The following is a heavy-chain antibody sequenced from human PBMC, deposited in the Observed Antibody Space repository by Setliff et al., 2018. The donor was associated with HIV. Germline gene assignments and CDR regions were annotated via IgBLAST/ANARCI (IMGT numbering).Heavy chain of an antibody. CDR3: ARGSRSPLVNKFRVTPAFDY. CDR2: ISHSGST. CDR1: GGSFSGHY. Sequence: PSETLSLTCAVYGGSFSGHYWSWIRQTPGKGLEWIGGISHSGSTNYNPSLKSRVTISVDTSKNQFSLRLTSVTAADTAVYFCARGSRSPLVNKFRVTPAFDYWGQGTLVTVSS. V-gene: IGHV4-34*01. J-gene: IGHJ4*01. D-gene: IGHD2-21*02.